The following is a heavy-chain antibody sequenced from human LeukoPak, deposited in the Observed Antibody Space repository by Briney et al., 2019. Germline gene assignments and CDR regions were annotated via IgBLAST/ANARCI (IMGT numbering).Heavy chain of an antibody. Sequence: SETLSLTCAVSGYSISSGYYWGWIRQPPGKGLEWIGSIYHSGSTYYNPSLKSRVTISVDTSKNQFSLKLSSVTAADTAVYYCARHLGTTTDRFSYYYYYYMDVWGKGTTVTVSS. CDR3: ARHLGTTTDRFSYYYYYYMDV. J-gene: IGHJ6*03. D-gene: IGHD4-17*01. V-gene: IGHV4-38-2*01. CDR1: GYSISSGYY. CDR2: IYHSGST.